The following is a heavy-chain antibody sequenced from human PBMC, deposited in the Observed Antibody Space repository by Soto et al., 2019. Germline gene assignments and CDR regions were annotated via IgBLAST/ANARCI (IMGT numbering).Heavy chain of an antibody. Sequence: EVQLLESGGGLVQPGGSLRLSCTVSGFTFSSYAMSWVRQAPGKGLEWVSAISASGGSIYYADSVKGRFTISRDNSKNTLYLQMNSLRVEDTAVYYCAKHPPILVYTGLETGIFDYWGQGTLVTVSA. J-gene: IGHJ4*02. D-gene: IGHD3-3*01. V-gene: IGHV3-23*01. CDR2: ISASGGSI. CDR1: GFTFSSYA. CDR3: AKHPPILVYTGLETGIFDY.